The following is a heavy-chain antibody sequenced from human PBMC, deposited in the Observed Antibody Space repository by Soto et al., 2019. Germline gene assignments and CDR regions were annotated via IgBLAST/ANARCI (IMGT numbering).Heavy chain of an antibody. CDR2: IYYSGST. CDR1: GGSVSSGSYY. V-gene: IGHV4-61*01. CDR3: ASLHDYADYYYGMDV. Sequence: PSETLSLTCTVSGGSVSSGSYYWSWIRQPPGKGLEWIGYIYYSGSTNYNPSLKSRVTMSVDTSKNQFSLKLSSVTAADTAVYYCASLHDYADYYYGMDVWGQGTTVTVSS. J-gene: IGHJ6*02. D-gene: IGHD4-17*01.